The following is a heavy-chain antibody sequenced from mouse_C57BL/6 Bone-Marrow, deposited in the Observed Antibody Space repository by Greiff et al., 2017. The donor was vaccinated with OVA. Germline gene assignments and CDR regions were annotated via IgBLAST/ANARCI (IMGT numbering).Heavy chain of an antibody. CDR1: GYTFTSYW. Sequence: QVHVKQSGAELVKPGASVKLSCKASGYTFTSYWMHWVKQRPGQGLEWIGMIHPNSGSTNYNEKFKSKATLTVDKSSSTAYMQLSSLTSEDSAVYYCARGNFYAMDYWGQGTSVTVSS. CDR3: ARGNFYAMDY. CDR2: IHPNSGST. V-gene: IGHV1-64*01. J-gene: IGHJ4*01.